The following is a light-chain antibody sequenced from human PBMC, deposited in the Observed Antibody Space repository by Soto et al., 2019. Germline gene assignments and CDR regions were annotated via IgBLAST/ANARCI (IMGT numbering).Light chain of an antibody. CDR2: GAS. CDR1: QSVSSN. J-gene: IGKJ1*01. V-gene: IGKV3-15*01. Sequence: EIVMTQPPATLSVSPGERATLSCRASQSVSSNLAWYQQKPGQAPRLLIYGASTRATGIPARFSGSGSGTEFTLTISSLQSEDFAVYYCQQYSGSPGTFGQGTKVDIK. CDR3: QQYSGSPGT.